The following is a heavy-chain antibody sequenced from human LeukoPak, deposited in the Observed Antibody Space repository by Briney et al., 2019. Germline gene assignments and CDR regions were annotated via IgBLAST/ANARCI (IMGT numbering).Heavy chain of an antibody. CDR1: GASISSSSYY. J-gene: IGHJ3*02. Sequence: PSETLSLTCTVSGASISSSSYYWGWIRQPPGKGLQWIGSIYYSGSTYYNPSLESRLTISVNTSKNQFSLKLSSVTAADTAVYYCARVARIAGAFDIWGQGTMVTVSS. CDR3: ARVARIAGAFDI. CDR2: IYYSGST. D-gene: IGHD6-13*01. V-gene: IGHV4-39*07.